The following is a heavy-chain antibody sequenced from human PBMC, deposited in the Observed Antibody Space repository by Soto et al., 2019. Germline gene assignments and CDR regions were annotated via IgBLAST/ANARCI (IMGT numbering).Heavy chain of an antibody. J-gene: IGHJ4*01. CDR2: MFYSGTT. D-gene: IGHD5-12*01. Sequence: PSETLSLTCTVSVVSINSRGYYWGWIRQPPGKGLEWIESMFYSGTTYYNPSLKSRITIAVDSSKNQFSLSLSSVTAADTAFYYCARKEAGYTRLFDYSGDGILVTVS. CDR3: ARKEAGYTRLFDY. CDR1: VVSINSRGYY. V-gene: IGHV4-39*01.